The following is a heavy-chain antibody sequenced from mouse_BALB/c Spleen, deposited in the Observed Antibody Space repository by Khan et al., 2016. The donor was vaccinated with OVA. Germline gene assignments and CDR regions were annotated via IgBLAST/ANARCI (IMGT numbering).Heavy chain of an antibody. J-gene: IGHJ4*01. CDR3: ARHQFPLSMDS. CDR1: GFSLTSFA. CDR2: IWSDGRT. Sequence: VQLQESGPDLVAPSQSLSITCSVSGFSLTSFAIHWVRQPPGKGLEWLVVIWSDGRTTYNSSLKSRLSISKDNYKSQVFLKINSLQTDDTAMYYCARHQFPLSMDSWGQGTSVTVSS. V-gene: IGHV2-6-2*01.